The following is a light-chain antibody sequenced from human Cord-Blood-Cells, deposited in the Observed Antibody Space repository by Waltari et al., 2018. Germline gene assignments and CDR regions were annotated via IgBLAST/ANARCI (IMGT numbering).Light chain of an antibody. J-gene: IGLJ3*02. Sequence: FILTQPHSVSESPGKTVTISCTRSSGILASHYVQWYQQRPGSSPTTVIYEDNQRPSGVPDRFSGSIDSSSNSAALTISGLKSEDEADYYCQSYDSSNLWVFGGGTKLTVL. CDR1: SGILASHY. CDR2: EDN. V-gene: IGLV6-57*01. CDR3: QSYDSSNLWV.